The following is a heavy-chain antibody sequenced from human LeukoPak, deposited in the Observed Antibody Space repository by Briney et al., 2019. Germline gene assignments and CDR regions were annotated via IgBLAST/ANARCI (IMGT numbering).Heavy chain of an antibody. Sequence: PGGSLRLSCAASGFTFSSYGMHWVRQAPGKGLEWVAVIWYDGSNKYYADSVKGRFTISRDNSKNTLYLQMNSLRAEDTGVYYCARDYEWLLSTWGMPDYWGQGTLVTVSS. D-gene: IGHD3-3*01. CDR3: ARDYEWLLSTWGMPDY. J-gene: IGHJ4*02. CDR2: IWYDGSNK. CDR1: GFTFSSYG. V-gene: IGHV3-33*01.